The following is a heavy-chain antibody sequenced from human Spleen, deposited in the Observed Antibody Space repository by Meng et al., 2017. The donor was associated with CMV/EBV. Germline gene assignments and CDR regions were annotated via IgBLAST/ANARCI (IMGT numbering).Heavy chain of an antibody. CDR2: IYYSGST. D-gene: IGHD3-3*01. CDR3: AAFGFLEWLPPGY. J-gene: IGHJ4*02. CDR1: GGSISSGDYY. Sequence: VPLQESGPGLVKPSQTLSLTCTVSGGSISSGDYYWSWIRQPPGKGLEWIGYIYYSGSTYYNPSLKSRVTISVDTSKNQFSLKLSSVTAADTAVYYCAAFGFLEWLPPGYWGQGTLVTVSS. V-gene: IGHV4-30-4*08.